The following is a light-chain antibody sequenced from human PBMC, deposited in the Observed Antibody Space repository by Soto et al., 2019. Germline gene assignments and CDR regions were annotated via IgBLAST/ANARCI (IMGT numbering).Light chain of an antibody. Sequence: SPSSFCASTLDRFTITCRASQGISSYLAWYQQKPGKAPKLLIYDASSLKSGVPSRFSGSGSGTEFTLTISSLQPEDFATYYCQQLNSYSQTFGQGTKLDIK. J-gene: IGKJ1*01. CDR3: QQLNSYSQT. CDR2: DAS. CDR1: QGISSY. V-gene: IGKV1-8*01.